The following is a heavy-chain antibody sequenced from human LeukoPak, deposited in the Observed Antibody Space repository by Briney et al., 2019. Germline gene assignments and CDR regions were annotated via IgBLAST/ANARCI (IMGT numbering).Heavy chain of an antibody. CDR2: ISYDASSQ. CDR3: ARNYSTGYFYFDY. Sequence: GRSLRLSCAASGFTFSNYAMHWVRQAPGKGLQWVAGISYDASSQFHADSVKGRFTISRDNSKSTLYLQMNSLRAEDTAVYYCARNYSTGYFYFDYWGQGTLVTVSS. D-gene: IGHD3-22*01. V-gene: IGHV3-30*01. J-gene: IGHJ4*02. CDR1: GFTFSNYA.